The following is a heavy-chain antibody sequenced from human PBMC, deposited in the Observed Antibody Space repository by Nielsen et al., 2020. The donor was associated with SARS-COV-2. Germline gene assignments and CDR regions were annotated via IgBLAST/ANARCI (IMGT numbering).Heavy chain of an antibody. CDR2: LSYAGTNK. D-gene: IGHD2-15*01. CDR3: AKGPMRYCSRGSCYVET. Sequence: GESLKISCAASGFTFNNYGMHWVRQAPGKGLEWVAVLSYAGTNKYYADSVKGRFTISRDNSKNTLFLQMNSLTVEDTAVYYCAKGPMRYCSRGSCYVETWGQGTLVTVSA. CDR1: GFTFNNYG. J-gene: IGHJ4*02. V-gene: IGHV3-30*18.